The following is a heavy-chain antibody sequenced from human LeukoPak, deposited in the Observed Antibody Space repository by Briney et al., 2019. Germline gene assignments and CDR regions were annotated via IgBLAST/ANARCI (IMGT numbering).Heavy chain of an antibody. D-gene: IGHD6-6*01. J-gene: IGHJ4*02. CDR3: ARGDWVAARPFYY. CDR2: INPSGGST. Sequence: ASVKVSCKASGYTFTSYYMHWVRQAPGQGLEWMGIINPSGGSTSYAQKFQGRVTMTRDTSASTVYMELSSLRPEDTAVYYCARGDWVAARPFYYWGQGTLVTVSP. V-gene: IGHV1-46*01. CDR1: GYTFTSYY.